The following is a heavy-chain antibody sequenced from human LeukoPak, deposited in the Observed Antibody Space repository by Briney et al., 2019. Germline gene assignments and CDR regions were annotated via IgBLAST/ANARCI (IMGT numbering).Heavy chain of an antibody. CDR1: GGSFSGYY. D-gene: IGHD2-2*02. J-gene: IGHJ5*02. CDR2: INHSGST. Sequence: SETLSLTCAAYGGSFSGYYWSWIRQPPGKGLEWIGEINHSGSTNYNPSLKSRVTISVDTSKNQFSLKLSSVTAADTAVYYCARPRREYQLLYSAAAWFDPWGQGTLVTVSS. V-gene: IGHV4-34*01. CDR3: ARPRREYQLLYSAAAWFDP.